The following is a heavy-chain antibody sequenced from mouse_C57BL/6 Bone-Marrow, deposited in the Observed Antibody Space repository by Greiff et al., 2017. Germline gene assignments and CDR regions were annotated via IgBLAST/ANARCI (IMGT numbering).Heavy chain of an antibody. Sequence: EVQVVESGPELVKPGASVKISCKASGYSFTGYYMHWVKQSHGNILDWIGYIYPYNGVSSYNQKFKGKATLTVDKSSSTAYMALRSLTSEDSAVYYCARRQRRLGAFAYWGQGTLVTVSA. J-gene: IGHJ3*01. D-gene: IGHD3-2*02. V-gene: IGHV1-31*01. CDR1: GYSFTGYY. CDR2: IYPYNGVS. CDR3: ARRQRRLGAFAY.